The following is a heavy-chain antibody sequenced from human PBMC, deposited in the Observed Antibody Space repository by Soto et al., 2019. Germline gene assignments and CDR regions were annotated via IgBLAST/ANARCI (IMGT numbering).Heavy chain of an antibody. J-gene: IGHJ3*02. CDR1: GFTFSSYG. CDR2: ISYDGSNK. D-gene: IGHD4-17*01. Sequence: QVQLVESGGGVVQPGRSLRLSCAASGFTFSSYGMHWARQAPGKGLEWVAVISYDGSNKYYADSVKGRFTISRDNSKNTLYLQMNSLRAEDTAVYYCAKTRLTTVTIYAFDIWGQGTMVTVSS. V-gene: IGHV3-30*18. CDR3: AKTRLTTVTIYAFDI.